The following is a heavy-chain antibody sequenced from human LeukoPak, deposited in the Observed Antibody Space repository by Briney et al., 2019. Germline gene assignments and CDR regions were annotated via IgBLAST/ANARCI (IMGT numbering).Heavy chain of an antibody. Sequence: SETLSLTCTVSGGSISSGGYYWSWIRQHPGKGLEWIGYIYYSGSTYYNPSLKSRVTISVDTSKNQFSLKLSSVTAADTAVYYCARGSYVVSSYFDYWGQGTLVTVSS. J-gene: IGHJ4*02. D-gene: IGHD1-26*01. V-gene: IGHV4-31*03. CDR3: ARGSYVVSSYFDY. CDR1: GGSISSGGYY. CDR2: IYYSGST.